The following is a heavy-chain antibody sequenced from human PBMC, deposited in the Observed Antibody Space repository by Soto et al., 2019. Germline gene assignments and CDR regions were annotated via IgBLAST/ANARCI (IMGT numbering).Heavy chain of an antibody. D-gene: IGHD2-2*01. V-gene: IGHV4-61*01. CDR2: LYYSGST. J-gene: IGHJ6*02. CDR1: GGSVSSGSYY. CDR3: ARQDIVVVPAAMLMDV. Sequence: QVQLQESGPGLVKPSETLSLTCTVSGGSVSSGSYYWSWIRQPPGKGLEWIGYLYYSGSTNYNPSLESRVIISVDPSKIQFSLKLSSVTAADTAVYYCARQDIVVVPAAMLMDVWGQGTTVTVSS.